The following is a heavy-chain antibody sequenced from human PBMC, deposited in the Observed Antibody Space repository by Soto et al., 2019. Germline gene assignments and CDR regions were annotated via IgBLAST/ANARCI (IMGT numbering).Heavy chain of an antibody. CDR3: ARESPPADY. CDR2: ISAYNCNT. Sequence: QVQLVQSGAEVKKPGASVKVSCKASGYTFTSYGISWVRQAPGQGLEWMGWISAYNCNTYYAQKLQGRVTMTADTPTSTASMELRSLRSDDTAVYYCARESPPADYWGQGTLVTVSS. V-gene: IGHV1-18*01. CDR1: GYTFTSYG. J-gene: IGHJ4*02.